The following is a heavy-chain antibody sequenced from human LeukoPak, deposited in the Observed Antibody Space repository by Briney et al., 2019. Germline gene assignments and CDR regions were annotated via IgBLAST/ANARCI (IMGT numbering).Heavy chain of an antibody. CDR2: ISDSGGST. V-gene: IGHV3-23*01. CDR1: GFTFSTYA. Sequence: PGGSLRLSCAASGFTFSTYAMNWVRQAPGKGLDWVAGISDSGGSTYYADSVKGRFTISRDNSKNTLYLRMNSLRAEDTAVYYCANIHMVSSSIPWGQGTLVTVSS. J-gene: IGHJ4*02. CDR3: ANIHMVSSSIP. D-gene: IGHD6-6*01.